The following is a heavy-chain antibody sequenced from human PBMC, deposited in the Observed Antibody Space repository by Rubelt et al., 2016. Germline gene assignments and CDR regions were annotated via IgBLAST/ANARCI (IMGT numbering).Heavy chain of an antibody. CDR3: AKVGDEWLVPN. J-gene: IGHJ4*02. V-gene: IGHV3-23*01. Sequence: EVQLLESGGGLVQPGGSLRLSCAASGFTFSNYAMRWVRQAPGKGLEWVSGISGTGDRYYADSVKGRFTISRDNSKNSVYLQMNSLTVEDTAVYYCAKVGDEWLVPNWGQGTLVTVSS. CDR2: ISGTGDR. D-gene: IGHD6-19*01. CDR1: GFTFSNYA.